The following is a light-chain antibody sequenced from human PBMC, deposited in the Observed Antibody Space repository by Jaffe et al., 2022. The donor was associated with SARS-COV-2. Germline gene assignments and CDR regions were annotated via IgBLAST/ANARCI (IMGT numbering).Light chain of an antibody. CDR1: QGISTY. J-gene: IGKJ3*01. CDR2: AAS. Sequence: DIQMTQSPSSLSASVGDRVTITCRPSQGISTYLNWYQQKPGIAPKLLVYAASSLQSGVPSRFSGSGSGTDFTLTISSLQTEDFATYYCQQSFDTLFTFGPGTKVDIK. V-gene: IGKV1-39*01. CDR3: QQSFDTLFT.